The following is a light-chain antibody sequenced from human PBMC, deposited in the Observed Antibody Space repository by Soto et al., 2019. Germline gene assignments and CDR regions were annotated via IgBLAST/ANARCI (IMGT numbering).Light chain of an antibody. CDR1: QDVKTN. CDR2: GAS. Sequence: EIVMTQSPVTLSVSPGERATLSCRASQDVKTNLAWHQQKPGQAPRLLIYGASTRATGIAARFSGTGSGTQFTLTISNLQSGDFAVYYCQHYNGWPPYTFGQGTKVDIK. V-gene: IGKV3-15*01. CDR3: QHYNGWPPYT. J-gene: IGKJ2*01.